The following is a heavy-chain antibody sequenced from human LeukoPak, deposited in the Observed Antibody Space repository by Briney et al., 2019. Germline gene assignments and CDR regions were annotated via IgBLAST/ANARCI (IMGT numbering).Heavy chain of an antibody. CDR3: ARGGERITMVRGVENYYYYMDV. D-gene: IGHD3-10*01. J-gene: IGHJ6*03. Sequence: SETLSLTCTVSGGSISSYYWSWIRQPAGKGLEWIGRIHTSGSTSYNPSLKSRVTMSVDTSKNRFSLKLSSVTAADTAVYYCARGGERITMVRGVENYYYYMDVWGKGTTVTISS. CDR1: GGSISSYY. V-gene: IGHV4-4*07. CDR2: IHTSGST.